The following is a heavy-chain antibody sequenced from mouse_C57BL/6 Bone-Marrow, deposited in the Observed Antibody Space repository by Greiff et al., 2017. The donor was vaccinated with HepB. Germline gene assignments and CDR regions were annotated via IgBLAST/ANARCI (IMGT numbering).Heavy chain of an antibody. V-gene: IGHV1-82*01. D-gene: IGHD1-1*01. CDR1: GYAFSSSW. Sequence: QVQLQQSGPELVKPGASVKISCKASGYAFSSSWMNWVKQRPGKGLEWIGRIYPGDGDTNYNGKFKGTATLTADKSSSTAYMQLSSLTSEDSAVYFCAGWGLRSMGYWGQRTSVTVSS. CDR2: IYPGDGDT. CDR3: AGWGLRSMGY. J-gene: IGHJ4*01.